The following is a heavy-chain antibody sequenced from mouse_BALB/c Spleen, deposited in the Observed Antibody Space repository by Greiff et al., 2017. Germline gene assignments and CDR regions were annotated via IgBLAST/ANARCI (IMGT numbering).Heavy chain of an antibody. CDR3: ARASYGNYVPHFDY. Sequence: EVMLVESGGGLVQPGGSRKLSCAASGFTFSSFGMHWVRQAPEKGLEWVAYISSGSSTIYYADTVKGRFTISRDNPKNTLFLQMTSLRSEDTAMYYCARASYGNYVPHFDYWGQGTTLTVSS. D-gene: IGHD2-1*01. CDR1: GFTFSSFG. CDR2: ISSGSSTI. V-gene: IGHV5-17*02. J-gene: IGHJ2*01.